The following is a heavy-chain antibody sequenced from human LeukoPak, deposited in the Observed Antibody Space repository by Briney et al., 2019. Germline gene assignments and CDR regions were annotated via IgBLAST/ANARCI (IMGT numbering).Heavy chain of an antibody. CDR1: GYSISSGYY. V-gene: IGHV4-38-2*02. J-gene: IGHJ6*03. CDR2: IYHSGST. Sequence: SETLSLTCTVSGYSISSGYYWGWIRQPPGKGLEWIGSIYHSGSTYYNPSLKSRVTISVDTSKNQLSLNLNSVTAADTAVYYCAQERKYNYYMDVWGKGTTVIISS. CDR3: AQERKYNYYMDV.